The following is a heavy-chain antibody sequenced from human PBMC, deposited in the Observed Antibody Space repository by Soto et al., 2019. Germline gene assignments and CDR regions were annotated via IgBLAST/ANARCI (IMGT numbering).Heavy chain of an antibody. V-gene: IGHV3-23*01. Sequence: GGSLRLSCEASGFTFSSYAMSWVRQAPGKGLEWVSAISGSGGSTYYADSVKGRFTISRDNSKNTLYLQMNSLRAEDTAVYYCAKDVHYYDSSGYYLYWGQGTLVTVS. D-gene: IGHD3-22*01. CDR2: ISGSGGST. CDR3: AKDVHYYDSSGYYLY. J-gene: IGHJ4*02. CDR1: GFTFSSYA.